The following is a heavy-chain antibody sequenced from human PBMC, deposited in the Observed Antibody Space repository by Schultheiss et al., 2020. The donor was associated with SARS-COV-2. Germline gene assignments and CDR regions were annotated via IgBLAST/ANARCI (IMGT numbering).Heavy chain of an antibody. CDR1: GGSISDYY. D-gene: IGHD4-17*01. V-gene: IGHV4-59*12. CDR3: ASSHDYGDYPDAFDI. CDR2: IYYSGTT. J-gene: IGHJ3*02. Sequence: SQTLSLTCTVAGGSISDYYWGWIRQPPGKGLEWIGYIYYSGTTYYNPSLESRVTISLDTSKNQFSLKLSSVTAADTAVYYCASSHDYGDYPDAFDIWGQGTMVTVSS.